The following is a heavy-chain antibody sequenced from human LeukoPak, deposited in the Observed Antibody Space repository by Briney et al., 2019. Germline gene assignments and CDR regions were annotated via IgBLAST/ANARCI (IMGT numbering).Heavy chain of an antibody. CDR1: GYTFTGYY. CDR2: INPNSGGT. D-gene: IGHD4-17*01. Sequence: ASVKVSCKASGYTFTGYYMHWVRQAPGQGLEWMGWINPNSGGTNYAQKFQVRVTMTRDTSISTAYMELSRLRSDDTAVYYCARDPGPPLTTVTTFPVYYFDYWGQGTLVTVSS. V-gene: IGHV1-2*02. J-gene: IGHJ4*02. CDR3: ARDPGPPLTTVTTFPVYYFDY.